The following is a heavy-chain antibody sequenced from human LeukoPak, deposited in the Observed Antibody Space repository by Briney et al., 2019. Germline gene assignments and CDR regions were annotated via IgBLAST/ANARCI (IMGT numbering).Heavy chain of an antibody. CDR3: TTDTADDFWSGYSQYYFDY. D-gene: IGHD3-3*01. J-gene: IGHJ4*02. V-gene: IGHV3-15*01. Sequence: GGSLRLSCAASGFTFSNAWMSWVRQAPGKGLEWVGRIKSKTDGGTTDYAAPVKGRFTTSRDDSKNTLCLQMNSLKTEDTAVYYCTTDTADDFWSGYSQYYFDYWGQGTLVTVSS. CDR2: IKSKTDGGTT. CDR1: GFTFSNAW.